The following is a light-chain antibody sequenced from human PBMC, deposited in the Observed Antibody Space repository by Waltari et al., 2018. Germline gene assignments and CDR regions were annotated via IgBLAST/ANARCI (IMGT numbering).Light chain of an antibody. J-gene: IGKJ1*01. Sequence: DIQMTQSPSTLSASVGDRVTITCRASPSVDRWLAWYQQIPGQAPNLLIYKASTLETGVPSRFSGSGSGTEFTLTISSLQPDDFATYYCQQYNSYPTFGQGTKVEIK. V-gene: IGKV1-5*03. CDR2: KAS. CDR1: PSVDRW. CDR3: QQYNSYPT.